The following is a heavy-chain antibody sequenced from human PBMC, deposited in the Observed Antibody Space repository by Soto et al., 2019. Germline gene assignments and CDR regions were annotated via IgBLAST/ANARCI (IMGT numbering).Heavy chain of an antibody. D-gene: IGHD7-27*01. V-gene: IGHV4-4*02. J-gene: IGHJ6*01. Sequence: WGTLSLTCAVSGASISSDNWWSWVRQAPEQGLEWIGEIYHTGSLTYNPSLKSRVTISVDKSKNQFSLKLRSVTVADTAVYYCARDLGSRTGRGMDVWGQGTTVTVSS. CDR1: GASISSDNW. CDR3: ARDLGSRTGRGMDV. CDR2: IYHTGSL.